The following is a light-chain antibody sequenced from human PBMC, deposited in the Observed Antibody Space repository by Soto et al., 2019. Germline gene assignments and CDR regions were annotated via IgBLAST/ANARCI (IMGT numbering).Light chain of an antibody. Sequence: EIVLTQSPATLSLSPGEGATLSCRASQSVTDYLGWYQQRPGQPPRLLIYDASKRAAGVPPRFSGSGFGTDFTLTISSLEPEDFAVYFCQQRDDWAFTFGPGTKVDF. J-gene: IGKJ3*01. V-gene: IGKV3-11*01. CDR3: QQRDDWAFT. CDR2: DAS. CDR1: QSVTDY.